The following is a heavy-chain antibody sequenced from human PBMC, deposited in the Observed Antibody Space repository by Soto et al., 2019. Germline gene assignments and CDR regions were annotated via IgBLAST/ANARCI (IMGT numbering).Heavy chain of an antibody. Sequence: GGSLRLSCAASGFTFSSYAMSWVRQAPGKGLEWVSAISGSGGSTYYADSVKGRFTISRDNPKNTLYLQMNSPRAEDTAVYYCAKDPDIVVVPARWGYYYYGMDVWGQGTTVTVSS. V-gene: IGHV3-23*01. CDR3: AKDPDIVVVPARWGYYYYGMDV. CDR1: GFTFSSYA. J-gene: IGHJ6*02. CDR2: ISGSGGST. D-gene: IGHD2-2*01.